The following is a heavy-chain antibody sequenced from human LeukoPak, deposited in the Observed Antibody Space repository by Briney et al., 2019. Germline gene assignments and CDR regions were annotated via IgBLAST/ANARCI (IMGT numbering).Heavy chain of an antibody. D-gene: IGHD1-1*01. CDR2: IRYDGSNK. Sequence: AGGSLRLSCAASGFTFSSYGMHWVRQAPGKGLEWVAFIRYDGSNKYYADSVKGRFTISRDNSKNTLYLQMNSLRAEDTAVYYCARGSEYNWNDRGADYWGQGTLVTVSS. V-gene: IGHV3-30*02. CDR3: ARGSEYNWNDRGADY. CDR1: GFTFSSYG. J-gene: IGHJ4*02.